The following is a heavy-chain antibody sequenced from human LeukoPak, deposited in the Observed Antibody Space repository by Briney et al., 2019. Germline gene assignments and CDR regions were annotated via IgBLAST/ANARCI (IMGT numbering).Heavy chain of an antibody. CDR1: GFTFSSYS. V-gene: IGHV3-48*01. D-gene: IGHD1-26*01. J-gene: IGHJ5*02. Sequence: PRGSLRLSCAASGFTFSSYSMNWVRQAPGKGLEWVSYISSSSSTIYYADSVKGRFTISRDNAKNSLYLQMNSLRAEDTAVYYCARDRGIVGATFWFDPWGQGTLVTVSS. CDR3: ARDRGIVGATFWFDP. CDR2: ISSSSSTI.